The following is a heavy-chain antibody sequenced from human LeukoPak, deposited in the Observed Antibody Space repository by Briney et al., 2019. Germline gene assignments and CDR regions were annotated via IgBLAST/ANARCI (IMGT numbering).Heavy chain of an antibody. V-gene: IGHV1-69*05. D-gene: IGHD2-2*01. CDR1: GGTFSSYA. J-gene: IGHJ6*03. Sequence: SVKVSCKASGGTFSSYAISWVRQAPGQGLEWMGGIIPIFGTANYAQKFQGRVTITTDESTSTAYMELSSLRSEDTAVYYCARAPLGYCSSTSCYTYYYYMDVWGKGTTVTVSS. CDR2: IIPIFGTA. CDR3: ARAPLGYCSSTSCYTYYYYMDV.